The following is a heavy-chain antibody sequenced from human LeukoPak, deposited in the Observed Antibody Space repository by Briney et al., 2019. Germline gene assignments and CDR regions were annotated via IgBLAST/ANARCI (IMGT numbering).Heavy chain of an antibody. CDR1: GFTFSSYW. CDR2: INSDGSST. CDR3: ARDRYGNPTDY. V-gene: IGHV3-74*01. J-gene: IGHJ4*02. D-gene: IGHD3-9*01. Sequence: GGSLRLSCAASGFTFSSYWMHWVRHAPGKGLVWVSRINSDGSSTTYAHSVTGHFTISSDNAKHPPYLQMNSLRAEGTAVYYCARDRYGNPTDYWGQGTLVTVSS.